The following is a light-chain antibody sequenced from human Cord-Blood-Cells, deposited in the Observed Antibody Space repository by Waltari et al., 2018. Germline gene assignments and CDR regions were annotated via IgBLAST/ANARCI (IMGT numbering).Light chain of an antibody. CDR2: RNN. V-gene: IGLV1-47*01. CDR1: SSNIGGNY. Sequence: QSVLTQPPSASGTPGQRVTIACSVSSSNIGGNYVHWYQQLPGTAPKLLIYRNNQRPSGVPDRFSGSKSGTSASLAISGLRSEDEADYYCAAWDDSLSGWVFGGGTKLTVL. CDR3: AAWDDSLSGWV. J-gene: IGLJ3*02.